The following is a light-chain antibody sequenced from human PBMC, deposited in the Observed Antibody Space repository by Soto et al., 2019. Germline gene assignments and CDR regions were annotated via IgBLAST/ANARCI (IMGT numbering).Light chain of an antibody. CDR1: GSDIAGYNY. Sequence: QSVLAQPASVSGSPGQSITISCTGTGSDIAGYNYVSWFQQHPGKAPKLMMYQVTIRPSGVSNRFSGAKSGNTASLTTSGLQAEDEAEYYCSSFTSTTSLYVFGTGTKVTLL. J-gene: IGLJ1*01. V-gene: IGLV2-14*01. CDR2: QVT. CDR3: SSFTSTTSLYV.